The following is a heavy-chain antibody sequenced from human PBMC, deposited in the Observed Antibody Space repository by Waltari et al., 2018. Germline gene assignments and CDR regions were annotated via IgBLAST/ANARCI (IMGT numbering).Heavy chain of an antibody. CDR3: ARDGYHSAMDV. Sequence: EVQLVESGGNLVQPGGSLRLSCAASGFTYYTAWMSLGRQAPGKGLGWVANMKDDGRMIYYVDSVRGRFTISRDNAKNSVYLQRNSLRAEDSAVYYCARDGYHSAMDVWGQGTTVIVS. CDR1: GFTYYTAW. V-gene: IGHV3-7*01. CDR2: MKDDGRMI. J-gene: IGHJ6*02.